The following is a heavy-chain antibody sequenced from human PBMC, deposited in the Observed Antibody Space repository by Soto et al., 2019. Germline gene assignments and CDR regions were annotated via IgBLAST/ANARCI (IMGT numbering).Heavy chain of an antibody. CDR2: SRNKANGYTT. D-gene: IGHD5-18*01. V-gene: IGHV3-72*01. J-gene: IGHJ4*02. Sequence: EVQLVESGGGLVQPGGSLRLSCAVSGFTLSDHYIDWVRQAPGKGLEWVGRSRNKANGYTTDYAASVKGRFAISIDDSKNSLYLHMNSLKPEDTARYCCLRVVAGYSYGHHFDYWGQGTRVTVSS. CDR1: GFTLSDHY. CDR3: LRVVAGYSYGHHFDY.